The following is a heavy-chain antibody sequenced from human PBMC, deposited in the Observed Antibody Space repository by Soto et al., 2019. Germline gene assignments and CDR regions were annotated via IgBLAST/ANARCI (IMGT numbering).Heavy chain of an antibody. CDR1: GDSVSSNSAA. Sequence: SQTLSLTCAISGDSVSSNSAAWNWIRQSPSRGLEWLGRTYYRSNWYNDYAVSVKSRITINPDTSKNQFSLQLNSVTPEGTAVYYCARDRVAVAGTTVGNWFDPWGQGTLVTVT. CDR3: ARDRVAVAGTTVGNWFDP. CDR2: TYYRSNWYN. D-gene: IGHD6-19*01. J-gene: IGHJ5*02. V-gene: IGHV6-1*01.